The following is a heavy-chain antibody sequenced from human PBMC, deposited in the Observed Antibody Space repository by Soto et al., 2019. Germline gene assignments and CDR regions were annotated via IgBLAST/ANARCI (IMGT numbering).Heavy chain of an antibody. D-gene: IGHD6-19*01. Sequence: QVQLVQSGAEVKKPGASVNVSCKASGYSFIGYGISWVRQAPGQGLEWLGWISVYSGDTKYAQKLQGRVTLTTDTPTSTAYMELRSLRSDDTAVYYCARSSSGLDNWGQGTLVTVSS. CDR2: ISVYSGDT. CDR1: GYSFIGYG. CDR3: ARSSSGLDN. V-gene: IGHV1-18*01. J-gene: IGHJ4*02.